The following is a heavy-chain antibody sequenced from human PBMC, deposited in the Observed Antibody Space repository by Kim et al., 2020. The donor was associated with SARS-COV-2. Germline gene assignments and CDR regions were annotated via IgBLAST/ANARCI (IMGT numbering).Heavy chain of an antibody. CDR3: ARDLVDTAMIYGMDV. J-gene: IGHJ6*02. CDR2: IYTSGSS. CDR1: GGSISSGNYY. V-gene: IGHV4-61*02. D-gene: IGHD5-18*01. Sequence: SETLFLTCTVSGGSISSGNYYWSWIRQPAGKGLEWIGRIYTSGSSNYNPSLKSRVSISVDTSKNQFSLKLSSVTAADTAVYYCARDLVDTAMIYGMDVWGQGTTVTVSS.